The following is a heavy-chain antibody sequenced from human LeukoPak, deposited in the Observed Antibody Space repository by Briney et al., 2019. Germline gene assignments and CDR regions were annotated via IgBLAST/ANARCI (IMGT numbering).Heavy chain of an antibody. CDR2: IIPLYGTS. D-gene: IGHD4-23*01. Sequence: SVKVSCKASGGTFSNYEINWLRQAPGQGLEWLGGIIPLYGTSNYAQRFQDRVTMTADISTTTAYMEMTSLISENTAVYYCATNSNTGGRGNFFDSWGQGSLVTVTT. CDR1: GGTFSNYE. CDR3: ATNSNTGGRGNFFDS. J-gene: IGHJ4*02. V-gene: IGHV1-69*06.